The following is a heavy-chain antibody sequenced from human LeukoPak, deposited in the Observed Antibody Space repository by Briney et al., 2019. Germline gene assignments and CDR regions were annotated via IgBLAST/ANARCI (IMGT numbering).Heavy chain of an antibody. V-gene: IGHV3-48*01. D-gene: IGHD5-18*01. J-gene: IGHJ6*03. CDR1: GFTFSSYS. Sequence: GGSLRLSCAASGFTFSSYSMNWVRQAPGKGLEWVSYISSSSSTIYYADSVKGRFTISRDNAKNSLYLQMNSLRAEDTAVYYCARGVQLWLHFYYYYMDVWGKGTTVTVSS. CDR3: ARGVQLWLHFYYYYMDV. CDR2: ISSSSSTI.